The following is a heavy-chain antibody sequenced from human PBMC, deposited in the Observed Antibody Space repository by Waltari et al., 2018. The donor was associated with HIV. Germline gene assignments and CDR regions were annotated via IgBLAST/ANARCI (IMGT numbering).Heavy chain of an antibody. CDR3: ARDGHHGVTKRGNAFDL. V-gene: IGHV3-48*03. Sequence: VRLVELGGGGVQPGGSLGLSCLAPRFTFSIFEMTWVRQAPGKDLEWISYISGSGSTIYYSDSVKGRFTISRDNAKNSLYLRMNYLTAEDTAIYYCARDGHHGVTKRGNAFDLWGQGTMVTVSP. J-gene: IGHJ3*01. CDR1: RFTFSIFE. CDR2: ISGSGSTI. D-gene: IGHD2-21*02.